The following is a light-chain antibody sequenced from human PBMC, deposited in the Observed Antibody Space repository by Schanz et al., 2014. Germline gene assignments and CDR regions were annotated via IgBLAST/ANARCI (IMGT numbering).Light chain of an antibody. Sequence: QSALTQPASVSGSPGQSITISCTGTSSDVGGYNYVSWYQQFPGKAPKPLIYEVSVRLSGVSSRFSGSKSGNTASLTISGLQAEDEADYYCSAWDDSMKRVFGGGTKLTVL. CDR3: SAWDDSMKRV. CDR1: SSDVGGYNY. J-gene: IGLJ3*02. CDR2: EVS. V-gene: IGLV2-14*03.